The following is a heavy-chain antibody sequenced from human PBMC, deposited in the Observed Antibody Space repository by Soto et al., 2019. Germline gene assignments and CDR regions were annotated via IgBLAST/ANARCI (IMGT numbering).Heavy chain of an antibody. Sequence: SVPLPLTWPVSGGSISSYYWSWIRKPQGKGLEWIGYIYYSGSTNYNPSLKSRVTISVDTSKNQFSLKLSSVTAADTAVYYCARHLTYYYDSSGYYYFDYWGQGTLVTVSS. CDR3: ARHLTYYYDSSGYYYFDY. V-gene: IGHV4-59*08. CDR1: GGSISSYY. CDR2: IYYSGST. D-gene: IGHD3-22*01. J-gene: IGHJ4*02.